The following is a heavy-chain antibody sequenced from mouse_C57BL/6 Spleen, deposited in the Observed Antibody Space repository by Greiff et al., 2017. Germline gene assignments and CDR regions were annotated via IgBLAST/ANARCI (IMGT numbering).Heavy chain of an antibody. Sequence: EVQLQQSGPGMVKPSQSLSLTCTVTGSSITSGYDWHWIRHFPGNKLEWMGYISYSGSTNYNPSLKSRISITHDTSKNHFFLKLNSVTTEDTATYCCAREGNYVLDYWGQGTTLTVSS. CDR2: ISYSGST. J-gene: IGHJ2*01. CDR1: GSSITSGYD. D-gene: IGHD1-1*01. V-gene: IGHV3-1*01. CDR3: AREGNYVLDY.